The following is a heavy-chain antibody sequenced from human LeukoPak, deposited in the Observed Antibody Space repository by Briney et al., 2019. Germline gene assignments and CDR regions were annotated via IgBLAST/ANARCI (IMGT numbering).Heavy chain of an antibody. Sequence: PGGSLRLSCAASGFTFSSYSMNWVRQAPGKGLEWVSYISSSSSTIYYADSVKGRFTISRDNAKNSLYLQMNSLRDEDTAVYYCARDLITMIVVDPPGGLDYWGQGTLVTVSS. V-gene: IGHV3-48*02. D-gene: IGHD3-22*01. CDR2: ISSSSSTI. CDR3: ARDLITMIVVDPPGGLDY. CDR1: GFTFSSYS. J-gene: IGHJ4*02.